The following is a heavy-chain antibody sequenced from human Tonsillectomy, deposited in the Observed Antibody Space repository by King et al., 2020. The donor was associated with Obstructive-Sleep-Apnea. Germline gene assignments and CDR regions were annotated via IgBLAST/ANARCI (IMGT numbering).Heavy chain of an antibody. CDR1: GFTFSTYN. Sequence: EVQLVESGGGLVKPGGSLRLSCAASGFTFSTYNMNWVRQAPGKGLEWVSSVSGDITNIYYAASVKGRFTISRDNAKNSLYLQMNSLRPEDTAVYYCAREPIVGATDSLMFDYWGQGTLVTVSS. D-gene: IGHD1-26*01. CDR3: AREPIVGATDSLMFDY. V-gene: IGHV3-21*01. CDR2: VSGDITNI. J-gene: IGHJ4*02.